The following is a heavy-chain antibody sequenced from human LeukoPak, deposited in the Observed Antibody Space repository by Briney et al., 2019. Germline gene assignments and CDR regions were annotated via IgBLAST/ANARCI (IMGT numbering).Heavy chain of an antibody. Sequence: ASVKVSCKASGYTFTSYYMHWVRQAPGQGLEWMGIINPSGGSTSYAQKFQGRVTMTRDTSTSTVYMELSSLRSEDTAVYYCARTALYYYGSSGYYNFDYWGQGTLVTVSS. CDR3: ARTALYYYGSSGYYNFDY. V-gene: IGHV1-46*01. CDR1: GYTFTSYY. CDR2: INPSGGST. D-gene: IGHD3-22*01. J-gene: IGHJ4*02.